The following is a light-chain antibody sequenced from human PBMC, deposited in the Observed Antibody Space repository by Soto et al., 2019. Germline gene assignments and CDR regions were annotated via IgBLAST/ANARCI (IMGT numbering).Light chain of an antibody. V-gene: IGKV3-20*01. Sequence: EIVLTQSPGTLSLSPGERATLSCRASQSVSSSYLAWYQQKPGQAPRLLIYDASSRATGIPDRFSGSGSGTDFTLTISRLEPGDFAVYYCRQYGSSPRTFGQGTKVEIK. CDR2: DAS. CDR3: RQYGSSPRT. CDR1: QSVSSSY. J-gene: IGKJ1*01.